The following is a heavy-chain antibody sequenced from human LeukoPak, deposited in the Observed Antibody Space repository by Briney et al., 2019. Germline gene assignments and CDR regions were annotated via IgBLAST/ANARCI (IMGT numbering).Heavy chain of an antibody. V-gene: IGHV4-39*01. J-gene: IGHJ4*02. CDR3: ASRRDGYTQLYY. Sequence: NASETLSLTCTVSGGSIIINDYWWGWIRQHPVKGLEGIGLIDHPQTILYNVSPKSPFTITVHTPKNPFSLRPKPVGAADSTMYYCASRRDGYTQLYYCGQGTLVTVSS. D-gene: IGHD5-24*01. CDR1: GGSIIINDYW. CDR2: IDHPQTI.